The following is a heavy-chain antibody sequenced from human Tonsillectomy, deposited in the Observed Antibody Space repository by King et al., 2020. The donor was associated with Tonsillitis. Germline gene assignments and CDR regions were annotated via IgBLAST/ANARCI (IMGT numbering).Heavy chain of an antibody. CDR1: GGSISSYY. CDR3: ASADFYGDYVFDY. V-gene: IGHV4-59*01. Sequence: QLQESGPGLVKPSETLSLTCTVSGGSISSYYWSWIRQPPGKGLEWIGYIYYSGSTNYNPSLKSRDTISVDTSKNQFSLKLSSVTAADTAVYYCASADFYGDYVFDYWGQGTLVTVSS. D-gene: IGHD4-17*01. J-gene: IGHJ4*02. CDR2: IYYSGST.